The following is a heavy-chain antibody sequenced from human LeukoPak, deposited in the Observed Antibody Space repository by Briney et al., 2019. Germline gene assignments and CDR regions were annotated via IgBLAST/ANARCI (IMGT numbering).Heavy chain of an antibody. V-gene: IGHV4-61*01. Sequence: PSETLSLTCTVSGASVSSASYWTWIRQPPGEGVEWIAHIYNGVNTNYNPSLKSRVTISVDTSKNQFSLRLNSATAADTAVYYCARSRAFNSGAFDPWGQGSLVTVSS. CDR3: ARSRAFNSGAFDP. D-gene: IGHD1-26*01. CDR1: GASVSSASY. J-gene: IGHJ5*02. CDR2: IYNGVNT.